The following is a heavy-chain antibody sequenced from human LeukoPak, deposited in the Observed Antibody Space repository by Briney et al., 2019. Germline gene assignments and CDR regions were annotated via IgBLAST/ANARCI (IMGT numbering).Heavy chain of an antibody. J-gene: IGHJ5*01. CDR3: AKPMSGGLAVTAGWFLP. D-gene: IGHD6-19*01. V-gene: IGHV3-23*01. CDR1: GFAFSVYA. CDR2: INANSGTT. Sequence: GGSLRLSCTASGFAFSVYAMSWLRQPPGKGLEWVSTINANSGTTSYAASVRGRFTISRDNSKNTLYLQLNTLRADDTATYYCAKPMSGGLAVTAGWFLPWGQGTVVVVSS.